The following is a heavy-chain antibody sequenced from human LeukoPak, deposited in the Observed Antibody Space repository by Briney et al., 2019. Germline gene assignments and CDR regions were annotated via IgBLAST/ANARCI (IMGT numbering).Heavy chain of an antibody. D-gene: IGHD2-15*01. CDR3: ALGYCSGGSCSHFDY. CDR1: GYTFTGYY. CDR2: INPNSGGT. J-gene: IGHJ4*02. V-gene: IGHV1-2*02. Sequence: ASVKVSCKASGYTFTGYYMHWVRQAPGQGLEWMGWINPNSGGTNYAQKFQGRVTMTRDTSISTAYMELSRLRSDDTAVYYCALGYCSGGSCSHFDYWGQGTLVTVSS.